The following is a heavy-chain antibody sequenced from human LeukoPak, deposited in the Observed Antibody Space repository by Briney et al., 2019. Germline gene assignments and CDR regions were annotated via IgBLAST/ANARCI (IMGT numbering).Heavy chain of an antibody. CDR2: INPNSGGT. CDR1: GYTFTSYD. J-gene: IGHJ6*03. CDR3: ARDWVEMATSFYYMDV. V-gene: IGHV1-2*02. D-gene: IGHD5-24*01. Sequence: GASVKVSCKASGYTFTSYDINWVRQATGQGLEWMGWINPNSGGTNYAQKFQGRVTMTRDTSISTAYMELSRLRSDDTAVYYCARDWVEMATSFYYMDVWGKGTTVTVSS.